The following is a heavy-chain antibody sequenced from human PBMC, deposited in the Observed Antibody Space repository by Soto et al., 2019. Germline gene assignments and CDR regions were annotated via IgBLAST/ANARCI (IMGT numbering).Heavy chain of an antibody. D-gene: IGHD1-26*01. CDR1: GYSISSSNW. CDR2: IYYSGTT. V-gene: IGHV4-28*01. Sequence: ETLSLTCAVSGYSISSSNWWGWIRQPLGKGLEWIGYIYYSGTTYYNPSLKSRVTMSVDTSKNQFSLKLTSVTAVDTAVYYCARREIQGPIDYWGQGTLVTVSS. J-gene: IGHJ4*02. CDR3: ARREIQGPIDY.